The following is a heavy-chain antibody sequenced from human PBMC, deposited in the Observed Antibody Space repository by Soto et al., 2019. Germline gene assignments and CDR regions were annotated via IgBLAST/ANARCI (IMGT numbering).Heavy chain of an antibody. V-gene: IGHV4-39*07. CDR1: GASIRSRTYQ. CDR3: ATRTVFRPLDC. CDR2: AYYSEST. J-gene: IGHJ4*02. Sequence: SETLSLTCTVSGASIRSRTYQWGWIRQPPGRGLEWIGSAYYSESTYYNPSLKSRVTISVDTSKNQFSLRLTSVSAADTAMYYCATRTVFRPLDCWGQGTLVTVSS.